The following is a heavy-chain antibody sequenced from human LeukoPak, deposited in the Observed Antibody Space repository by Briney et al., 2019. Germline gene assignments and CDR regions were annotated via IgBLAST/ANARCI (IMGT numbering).Heavy chain of an antibody. Sequence: GGCLRLSRADPGFTSDDDGMSWGRHAPGEGLGCGSGVNWNVGSTGYADSVKGRFTISRDNAKNSLYLQMNSQRAEDTALYYCARVRYYDFWSGIDYWGQGTLVTVSS. CDR2: VNWNVGST. V-gene: IGHV3-20*04. J-gene: IGHJ4*02. CDR1: GFTSDDDG. CDR3: ARVRYYDFWSGIDY. D-gene: IGHD3-3*01.